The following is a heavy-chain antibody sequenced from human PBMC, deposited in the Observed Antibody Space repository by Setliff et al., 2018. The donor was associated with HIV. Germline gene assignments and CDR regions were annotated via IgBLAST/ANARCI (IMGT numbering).Heavy chain of an antibody. CDR3: ARETVVTPAGHYYYMDV. CDR2: IYYSGST. V-gene: IGHV4-31*03. Sequence: SETLSLTCTVSGGSISSGGYYWSWIRQHPGKGLEWIGYIYYSGSTYYNPSLKSRVTISVDTSKNQFSLKLSSVTAADTAVYYCARETVVTPAGHYYYMDVWAKGPRSPSP. J-gene: IGHJ6*03. D-gene: IGHD2-21*02. CDR1: GGSISSGGYY.